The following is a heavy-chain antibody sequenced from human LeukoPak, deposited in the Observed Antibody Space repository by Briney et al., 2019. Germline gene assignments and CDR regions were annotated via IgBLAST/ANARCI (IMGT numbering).Heavy chain of an antibody. J-gene: IGHJ5*02. D-gene: IGHD1-1*01. CDR3: ARVWGRETGTTNWFDP. V-gene: IGHV4-59*01. CDR1: GGSISSYY. CDR2: IYYTGST. Sequence: PSETLSLTCTVSGGSISSYYWSWIRQPPGKGLEWIGYIYYTGSTNYNPSLKRRVTISLDTSKNQFSLRLSSVTAADTAVYYCARVWGRETGTTNWFDPWGQGTLVTVSS.